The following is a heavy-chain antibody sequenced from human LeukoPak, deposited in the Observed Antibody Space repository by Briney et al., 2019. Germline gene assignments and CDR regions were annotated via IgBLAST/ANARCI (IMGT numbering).Heavy chain of an antibody. CDR2: ISAYNGNT. CDR1: GYTFTSYG. CDR3: ARAIPYYDFWSGPSRIWFDP. V-gene: IGHV1-18*01. J-gene: IGHJ5*02. D-gene: IGHD3-3*01. Sequence: ASVKVSCKASGYTFTSYGISWVRQAPGQGLEWMGWISAYNGNTNYAQKLQGRVTMTTDTSTSTAYMELRSLRPDDTAVYYCARAIPYYDFWSGPSRIWFDPWGQGTLVTVSS.